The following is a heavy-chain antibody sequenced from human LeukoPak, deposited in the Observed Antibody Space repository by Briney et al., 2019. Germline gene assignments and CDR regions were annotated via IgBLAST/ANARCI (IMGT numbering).Heavy chain of an antibody. D-gene: IGHD1-1*01. CDR3: ARDGGDENWNYVMDV. CDR2: ISSNGGST. Sequence: GGSLRLSCAASGFTFSSYAMHWVRQAPGKGLEYVSAISSNGGSTYYANSVKGRFNISRDNSKNTLYLQMGSLRAEDMAVYYCARDGGDENWNYVMDVWGKGTTVTVSS. V-gene: IGHV3-64*01. CDR1: GFTFSSYA. J-gene: IGHJ6*04.